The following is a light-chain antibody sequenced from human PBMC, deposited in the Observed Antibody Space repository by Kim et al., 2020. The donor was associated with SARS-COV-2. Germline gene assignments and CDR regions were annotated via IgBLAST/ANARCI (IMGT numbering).Light chain of an antibody. CDR3: QQDGSSPPWT. Sequence: EIVLTQSPGTLSLSPGERATLSCRASQNVSSRYLAWYQQKPGQAPRLFIYGASTRATGIPDRFSGSGSGTDFTLTISALEPEDIAVYYCQQDGSSPPWTFGRGTKVEIK. V-gene: IGKV3-20*01. CDR2: GAS. J-gene: IGKJ1*01. CDR1: QNVSSRY.